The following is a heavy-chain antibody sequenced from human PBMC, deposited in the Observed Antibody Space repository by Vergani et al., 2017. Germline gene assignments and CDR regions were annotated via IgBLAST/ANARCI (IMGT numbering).Heavy chain of an antibody. CDR1: GGTFSSYA. CDR2: ISGSGGST. J-gene: IGHJ1*01. CDR3: ARSIAVAGPPIQH. Sequence: VQLVQSGAEVKKPGSSVKVSCKASGGTFSSYAMSWVRQAPGKGLEWVSAISGSGGSTYYADSVKGRFTISRDNSKNTLYLQMNSLRAEDTAVYYCARSIAVAGPPIQHWGQGTLVTVSS. V-gene: IGHV3-23*04. D-gene: IGHD6-19*01.